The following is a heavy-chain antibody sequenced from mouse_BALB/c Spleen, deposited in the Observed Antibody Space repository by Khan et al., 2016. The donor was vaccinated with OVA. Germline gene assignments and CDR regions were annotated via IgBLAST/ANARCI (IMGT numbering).Heavy chain of an antibody. CDR3: ARKNYYGYAMDY. CDR2: ISYSGST. J-gene: IGHJ4*01. Sequence: EVKLQESGPGLVKPSQSLSLTCTVTGYSITSGYAWSWIRQFPGNKLEWMGYISYSGSTSYNPSLRSRISITLDTSKNQVFLQLNSVTTEDTATYYCARKNYYGYAMDYWGQGTSVTVSS. CDR1: GYSITSGYA. V-gene: IGHV3-2*02. D-gene: IGHD1-1*01.